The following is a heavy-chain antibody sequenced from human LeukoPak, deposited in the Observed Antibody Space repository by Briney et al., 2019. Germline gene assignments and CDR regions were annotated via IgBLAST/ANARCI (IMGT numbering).Heavy chain of an antibody. CDR1: GYTFTDYY. CDR2: VNPNGGAT. V-gene: IGHV1-2*02. CDR3: ARVFKDSVTKYYFDS. Sequence: GTSVKVSCKTSGYTFTDYYVHWVRQAPGRGLEWVGWVNPNGGATAYTQRFQGRVTVTRDTSITTAYMVLSGLTSDDTAVYYCARVFKDSVTKYYFDSWGQGTLVTVSS. J-gene: IGHJ4*02. D-gene: IGHD4-17*01.